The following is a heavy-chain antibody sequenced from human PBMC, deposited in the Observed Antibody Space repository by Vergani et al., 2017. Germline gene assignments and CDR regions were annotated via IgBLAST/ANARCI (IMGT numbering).Heavy chain of an antibody. CDR3: ARDRQWLVQGAFDI. CDR1: GGSISSSSYY. D-gene: IGHD6-19*01. Sequence: QVQLQESGPGLVKPSQTLSLTCTVSGGSISSSSYYWGWIRQPPGKGLEWIGSIYYSGSTYYNPSLKSRVTISVDTSKNQFSLKLSSVTAADTAVYYCARDRQWLVQGAFDIWGQGTMVTVSS. V-gene: IGHV4-39*07. CDR2: IYYSGST. J-gene: IGHJ3*02.